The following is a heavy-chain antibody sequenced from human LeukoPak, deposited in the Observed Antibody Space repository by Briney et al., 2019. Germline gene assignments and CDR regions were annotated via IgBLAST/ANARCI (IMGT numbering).Heavy chain of an antibody. CDR1: GFTFSNYW. Sequence: GGSLRLSCAASGFTFSNYWMSWGRQAPGKGLEWVANIKQDGSEKYYVDTVKGRFTISRDHAKNSLYLQMNSLRAEDTAVYYCARVITMVRGALDYWGQGTLVTVSS. CDR3: ARVITMVRGALDY. D-gene: IGHD3-10*01. CDR2: IKQDGSEK. J-gene: IGHJ4*02. V-gene: IGHV3-7*04.